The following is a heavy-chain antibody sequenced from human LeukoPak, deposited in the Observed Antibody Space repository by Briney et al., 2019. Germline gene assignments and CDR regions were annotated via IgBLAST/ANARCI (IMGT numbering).Heavy chain of an antibody. J-gene: IGHJ4*02. CDR2: INPNGGDT. V-gene: IGHV1-2*06. CDR1: GYNFPAYF. CDR3: VRVGFTTSWSNFDY. Sequence: ASVKVSCKAAGYNFPAYFMHWVRQAPGQGLEWMGRINPNGGDTNYAQKFQGRVTMASDTSISTAYMELNSLMSDDTAVYHCVRVGFTTSWSNFDYWGQGTLVTVSS. D-gene: IGHD2-2*01.